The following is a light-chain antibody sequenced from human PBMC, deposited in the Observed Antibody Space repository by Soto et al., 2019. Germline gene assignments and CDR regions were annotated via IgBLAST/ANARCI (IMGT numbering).Light chain of an antibody. V-gene: IGKV3-15*01. J-gene: IGKJ1*01. CDR3: HHYET. CDR2: DAS. CDR1: QSVSSN. Sequence: ELVMTQSPATLSLSPGESATLSCRASQSVSSNFAWYQQKPGKAPRLLIYDASTRATGIPARFSGSGSGTEFTLTISRLEPEDFTVYYCHHYETCGQGTKVDIK.